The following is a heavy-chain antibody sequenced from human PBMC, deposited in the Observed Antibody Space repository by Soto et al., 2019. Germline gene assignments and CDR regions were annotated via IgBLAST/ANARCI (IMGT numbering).Heavy chain of an antibody. CDR2: ISYDGSNK. J-gene: IGHJ6*02. CDR3: AKAPDGGAHYDSSGIALYYYYYGTDV. Sequence: PGGSLSLSCAASRFTFSSYGMHWVRQAPGKGLEWVAVISYDGSNKYYADSVKGRFTISRDNSKNTLYLQMNSLRAEDTAVYYCAKAPDGGAHYDSSGIALYYYYYGTDVWGQGTSVTVSS. D-gene: IGHD3-22*01. CDR1: RFTFSSYG. V-gene: IGHV3-30*18.